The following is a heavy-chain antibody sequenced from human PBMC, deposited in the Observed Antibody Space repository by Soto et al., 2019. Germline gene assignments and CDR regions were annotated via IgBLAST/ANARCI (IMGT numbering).Heavy chain of an antibody. J-gene: IGHJ4*02. CDR3: ARGKSGWRFDY. Sequence: QVQLQQWGAGLLKPSETLSLTCAVYGGSFSGYYWSWIRQPPGMGLEWIGEINHSGSTNYNPSLKSRVTISVDTSKNQFSLKLSSATAADTAVYYCARGKSGWRFDYWGQVTLVTVSS. D-gene: IGHD6-19*01. CDR2: INHSGST. CDR1: GGSFSGYY. V-gene: IGHV4-34*01.